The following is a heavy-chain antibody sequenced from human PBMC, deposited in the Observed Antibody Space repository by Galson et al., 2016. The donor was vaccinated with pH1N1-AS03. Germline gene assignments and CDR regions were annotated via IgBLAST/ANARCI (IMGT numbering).Heavy chain of an antibody. V-gene: IGHV3-30*03. CDR3: TRASGSGWYGSYYDY. Sequence: SLRLSCAASGFVFSQYGMNWVRQAPGKGLEWVALISYDGGYQYYGDSVKGRFTVSRDNSKNTVYLQMNSLRVEDTAVYYCTRASGSGWYGSYYDYWGQGTLVPVSS. CDR1: GFVFSQYG. D-gene: IGHD6-19*01. CDR2: ISYDGGYQ. J-gene: IGHJ4*02.